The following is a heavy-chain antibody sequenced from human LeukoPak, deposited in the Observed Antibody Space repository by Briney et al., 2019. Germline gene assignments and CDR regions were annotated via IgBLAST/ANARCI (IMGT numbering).Heavy chain of an antibody. D-gene: IGHD4-17*01. V-gene: IGHV1-2*02. J-gene: IGHJ4*02. Sequence: GASVKVSCKASGYTFTGYYMHWVRQAPGQGLEWMGWINPNSGGTNYAQKFQGRVTMTRDTSISTAYMELSRLRSDDTAVYYCARASIDYGDYIYAYYFDYWGQGTLVTVSP. CDR2: INPNSGGT. CDR1: GYTFTGYY. CDR3: ARASIDYGDYIYAYYFDY.